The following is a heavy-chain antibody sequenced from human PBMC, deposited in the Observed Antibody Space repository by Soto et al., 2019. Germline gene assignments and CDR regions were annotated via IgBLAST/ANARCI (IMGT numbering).Heavy chain of an antibody. Sequence: TLSLTCTVSGGSISSGDYYWSWIRQPPGKGLEWIGYIYYSGSTYYNPSLKSRVTISVDTSKNQFSLKLSSVTAADTAVYYCARESVAGTTNWFDPWGQGTLVTVSS. J-gene: IGHJ5*02. CDR3: ARESVAGTTNWFDP. V-gene: IGHV4-30-4*01. D-gene: IGHD6-19*01. CDR1: GGSISSGDYY. CDR2: IYYSGST.